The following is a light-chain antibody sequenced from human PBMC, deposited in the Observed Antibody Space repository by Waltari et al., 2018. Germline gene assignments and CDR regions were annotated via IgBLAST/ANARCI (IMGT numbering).Light chain of an antibody. CDR1: LLTKKF. CDR3: DSTDIFRSERGV. Sequence: SYELTQPPSVSVSPGQTATITCSGDLLTKKFTYWFQQQSGQAPLMVICGDTKRLSAIPERFSGPSAGPTAALTITGDQVEDEADYYCDSTDIFRSERGVFGGGTKLLVL. V-gene: IGLV3-10*01. J-gene: IGLJ2*01. CDR2: GDT.